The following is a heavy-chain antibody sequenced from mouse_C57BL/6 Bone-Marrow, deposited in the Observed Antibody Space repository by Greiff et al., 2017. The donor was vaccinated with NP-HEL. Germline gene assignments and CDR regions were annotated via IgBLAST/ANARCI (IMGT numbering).Heavy chain of an antibody. CDR1: GYTFTSYW. CDR3: AKGDGYYGWYFDV. J-gene: IGHJ1*03. V-gene: IGHV1-69*01. CDR2: IDPSDSYT. D-gene: IGHD2-3*01. Sequence: VQLQQSGAELVMPGASVKLSCKASGYTFTSYWMHWVKQRPGQGLEWIGEIDPSDSYTNYNQKFKGKSTLTVDKSSSTAYMQLSSLTSEDSAVYYCAKGDGYYGWYFDVWGTGTTVTVSS.